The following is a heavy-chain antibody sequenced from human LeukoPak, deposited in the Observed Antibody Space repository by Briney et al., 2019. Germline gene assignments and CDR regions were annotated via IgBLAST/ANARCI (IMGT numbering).Heavy chain of an antibody. CDR1: GFTFSSYA. CDR3: AKDFSDPFHYYYYMDV. V-gene: IGHV3-23*01. D-gene: IGHD3-10*01. CDR2: ISGSGGST. J-gene: IGHJ6*03. Sequence: GGSLRLSCAASGFTFSSYAMSWVRQAPGKGLEWVSAISGSGGSTYYADSVKGRFTISRDNSKNTLYLQMNSLRAEDTAVYYCAKDFSDPFHYYYYMDVWGKGTTVTVSS.